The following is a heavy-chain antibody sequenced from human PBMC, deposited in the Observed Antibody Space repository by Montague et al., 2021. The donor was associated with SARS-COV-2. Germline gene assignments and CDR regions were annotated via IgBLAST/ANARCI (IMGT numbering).Heavy chain of an antibody. D-gene: IGHD1-7*01. J-gene: IGHJ3*02. Sequence: SLRLSWSASGFTFSSYAMHWVRQAPGKGLEWVAVISYDGSNKYYADSVKGRFTISRDNSKNTLYLQMNSLRAEDTAIYYCARNWNYGWAFDIWGQGTMVAVSS. V-gene: IGHV3-30*04. CDR3: ARNWNYGWAFDI. CDR1: GFTFSSYA. CDR2: ISYDGSNK.